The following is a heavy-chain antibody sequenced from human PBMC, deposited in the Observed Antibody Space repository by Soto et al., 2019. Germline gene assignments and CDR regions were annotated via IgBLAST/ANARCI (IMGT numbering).Heavy chain of an antibody. Sequence: SETLSLTCTVSDVSTSNFFWKWFRQPPGKGLEWIGNIHSSGTTNYNPSLESRVTTSLDTSKNQFSLKLSSVTAADTAVYYCARVGGINWFDPWGQGTLVTVSS. CDR2: IHSSGTT. V-gene: IGHV4-59*12. CDR3: ARVGGINWFDP. CDR1: DVSTSNFF. D-gene: IGHD1-20*01. J-gene: IGHJ5*02.